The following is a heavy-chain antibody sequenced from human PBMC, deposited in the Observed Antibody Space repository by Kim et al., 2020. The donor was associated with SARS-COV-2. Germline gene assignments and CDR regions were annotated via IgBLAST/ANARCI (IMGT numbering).Heavy chain of an antibody. CDR1: GFTFNTYG. CDR2: IWDDGSNI. D-gene: IGHD1-26*01. Sequence: GGSLRLSCAASGFTFNTYGMHWVRQAPGKGLEWVAVIWDDGSNIYYADSVKGRFTISRDNSKNTVYLQMNSLRVEDTAVYYCARDEAPYSYYHGMDGWGQGTTVTVSS. J-gene: IGHJ6*01. V-gene: IGHV3-33*01. CDR3: ARDEAPYSYYHGMDG.